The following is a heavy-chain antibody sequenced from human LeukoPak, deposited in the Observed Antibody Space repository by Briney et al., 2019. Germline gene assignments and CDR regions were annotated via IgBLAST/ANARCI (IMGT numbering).Heavy chain of an antibody. CDR3: ARTVIPYYFDY. CDR2: IYYSGST. CDR1: GGSISSYY. J-gene: IGHJ4*02. D-gene: IGHD4-17*01. V-gene: IGHV4-59*08. Sequence: SETLSLTCTVSGGSISSYYWSWIRQPPGKGLEWIGYIYYSGSTNYNPSLKSRVTISVDTSKNQSSLKLSSVTAADTAVYYCARTVIPYYFDYWGQGTLVTVSS.